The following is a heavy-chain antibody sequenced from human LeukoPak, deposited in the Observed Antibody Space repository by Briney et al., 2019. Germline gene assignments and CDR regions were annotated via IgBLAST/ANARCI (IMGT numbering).Heavy chain of an antibody. CDR2: IRNDGTIK. V-gene: IGHV3-30*02. CDR3: AKTGSSSWGYFDY. CDR1: GFTFSTHG. J-gene: IGHJ4*02. D-gene: IGHD6-13*01. Sequence: PGRSLRLSCAASGFTFSTHGMHWVRQAPGKGLEWVAFIRNDGTIKYYADSVKGRFTISRDNSKNTLYLQMNSLRAEDTAVYYCAKTGSSSWGYFDYWGQGTLVTVSS.